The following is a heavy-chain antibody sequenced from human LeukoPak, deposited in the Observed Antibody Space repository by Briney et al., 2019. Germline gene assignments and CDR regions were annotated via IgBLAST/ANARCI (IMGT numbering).Heavy chain of an antibody. V-gene: IGHV1-2*02. CDR1: GYTFTGYY. D-gene: IGHD6-13*01. CDR2: INPNTGGT. CDR3: ARDLIAAAGAPPHSRRGSNWFDP. J-gene: IGHJ5*02. Sequence: GASVKVSCKTSGYTFTGYYVHWVRQTPGQGLEWMGWINPNTGGTNYAQNFQGRVTMTRDTSIYTAYMELSSLTSDDTAVYYCARDLIAAAGAPPHSRRGSNWFDPWGQGTLVTVSS.